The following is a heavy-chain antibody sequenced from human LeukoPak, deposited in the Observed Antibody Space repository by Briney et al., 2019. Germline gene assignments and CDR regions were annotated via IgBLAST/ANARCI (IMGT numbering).Heavy chain of an antibody. V-gene: IGHV1-69*06. Sequence: ASVKVSCKASGGTFSSYAISWVRQAPGQGLEWMGGIIPIFGTANYAQKFQGRVTITADKSTSTAYMELSSLRSEDTAVYYCAIDGEVALRYFDWLLYWGQGTLVTVSS. D-gene: IGHD3-9*01. J-gene: IGHJ4*02. CDR2: IIPIFGTA. CDR3: AIDGEVALRYFDWLLY. CDR1: GGTFSSYA.